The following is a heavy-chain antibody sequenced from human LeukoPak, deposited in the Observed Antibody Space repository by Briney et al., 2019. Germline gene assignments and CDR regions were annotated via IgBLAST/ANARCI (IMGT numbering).Heavy chain of an antibody. CDR3: AKDVLRYFDWAPTVPDAFDI. CDR1: GFTFSDHY. V-gene: IGHV3-72*01. D-gene: IGHD3-9*01. J-gene: IGHJ3*02. Sequence: GGSLRLSCAASGFTFSDHYMDWVRQAPRKGLEWVGRTRHKANSYTTEYAASVKGRFTISRDDSKNSLYLQMNSLKTEDTAVYYCAKDVLRYFDWAPTVPDAFDIWGQGTMVTVSS. CDR2: TRHKANSYTT.